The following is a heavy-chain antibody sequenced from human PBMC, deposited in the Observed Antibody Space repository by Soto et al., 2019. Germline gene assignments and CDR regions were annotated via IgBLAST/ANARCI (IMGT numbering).Heavy chain of an antibody. CDR3: ARGWLLWFGELYYYYGMDV. J-gene: IGHJ6*02. Sequence: PSETLSLTCAVDGGACSGYYWSWVRQPPGKGLEWIGEINHSGSTNYNPSLKSRVTISVDTSKNQFSLKLSSVTAADTAVYYCARGWLLWFGELYYYYGMDVWGQGTTVT. CDR2: INHSGST. CDR1: GGACSGYY. V-gene: IGHV4-34*01. D-gene: IGHD3-10*01.